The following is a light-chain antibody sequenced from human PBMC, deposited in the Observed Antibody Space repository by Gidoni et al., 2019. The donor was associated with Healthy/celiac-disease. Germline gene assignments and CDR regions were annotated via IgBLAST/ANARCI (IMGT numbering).Light chain of an antibody. V-gene: IGKV1-39*01. J-gene: IGKJ3*01. CDR1: QSISSY. CDR2: AAS. CDR3: QQSYSTPRA. Sequence: DIHMTQSTSSMSASVGDRVTITCRASQSISSYLNLYQQKPGKAPKLLIYAASSLQSGVPSRFSGSGSGTDFTLTISSLQPEDFATYYCQQSYSTPRAFGPGTKVDIK.